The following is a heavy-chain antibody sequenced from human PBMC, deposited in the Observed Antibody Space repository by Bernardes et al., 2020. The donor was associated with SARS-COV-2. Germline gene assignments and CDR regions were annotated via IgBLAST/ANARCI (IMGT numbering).Heavy chain of an antibody. Sequence: CLRLSCAASGFTFISYSMNWVRQAPGKGLEWVSYISASSRTTYYADSVKGRFTISRDNAKNSLYLQVNSLRAEDTAVYYCARDRLEWFYDSSGVGYWGQGALVTVSS. CDR2: ISASSRTT. CDR3: ARDRLEWFYDSSGVGY. CDR1: GFTFISYS. V-gene: IGHV3-48*01. J-gene: IGHJ4*02. D-gene: IGHD3-22*01.